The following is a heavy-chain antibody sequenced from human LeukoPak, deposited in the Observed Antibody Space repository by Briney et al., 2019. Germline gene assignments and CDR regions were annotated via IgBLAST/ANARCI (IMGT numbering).Heavy chain of an antibody. CDR2: ISYDGSNK. CDR3: AKALQGYSGSYTLDY. V-gene: IGHV3-30*18. D-gene: IGHD1-26*01. Sequence: GRSLRLSCAASGFTFSTYAIHWVRQAPGKELEWVTVISYDGSNKYYADSVKGRFTISRDNSKNTLYLQMNSLSAEDTAVYYCAKALQGYSGSYTLDYWGQGTLVTVSS. CDR1: GFTFSTYA. J-gene: IGHJ4*02.